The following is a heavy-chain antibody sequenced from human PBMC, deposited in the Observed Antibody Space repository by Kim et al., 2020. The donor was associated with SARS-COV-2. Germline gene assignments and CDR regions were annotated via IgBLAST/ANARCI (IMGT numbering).Heavy chain of an antibody. CDR1: EDNLGGHA. J-gene: IGHJ6*02. V-gene: IGHV3-9*01. CDR2: FHLRTGQI. CDR3: VKDIVPGGADV. D-gene: IGHD3-10*01. Sequence: GGSLRLSCVVSEDNLGGHAMHWVRHAPGKGLEWVSGFHLRTGQIDYADSVRGRFTTSRDNAKNLLYLQMSSLRPEDTAIYHCVKDIVPGGADVWGQGTTVTVSS.